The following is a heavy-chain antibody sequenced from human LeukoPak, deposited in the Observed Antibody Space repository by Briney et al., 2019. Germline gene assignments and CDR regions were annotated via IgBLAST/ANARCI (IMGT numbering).Heavy chain of an antibody. CDR3: ARDNWSGIAFYFDY. J-gene: IGHJ4*02. CDR2: INHSGST. CDR1: GGSFSGYY. V-gene: IGHV4-34*01. D-gene: IGHD6-13*01. Sequence: SETLSLTCAVYGGSFSGYYWSWIRQPPGKGLEWIGEINHSGSTNYNPSLKSRVTISVDTSKNQFSLKLSSVTAADTAVYYCARDNWSGIAFYFDYWGQGTLVTVSS.